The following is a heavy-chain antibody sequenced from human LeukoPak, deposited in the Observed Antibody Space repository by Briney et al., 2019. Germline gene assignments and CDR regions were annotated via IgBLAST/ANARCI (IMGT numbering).Heavy chain of an antibody. Sequence: GESLKISCKGSGYSFTSYWIGWVRQMPGKGLEWMRIIYPGDSDTRYSPSFQGQVTISADKSISTAYLQWSSLKASDTAMYYCARHIVHGSGSPSNYFDYWGQGTLVTVSS. J-gene: IGHJ4*02. V-gene: IGHV5-51*01. D-gene: IGHD3-10*01. CDR2: IYPGDSDT. CDR3: ARHIVHGSGSPSNYFDY. CDR1: GYSFTSYW.